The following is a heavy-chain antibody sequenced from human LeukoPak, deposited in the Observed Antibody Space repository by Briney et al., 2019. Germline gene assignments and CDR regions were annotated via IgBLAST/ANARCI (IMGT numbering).Heavy chain of an antibody. V-gene: IGHV3-48*04. CDR1: GFTFSGYS. CDR3: ARDWRGLLIHRRGFDY. D-gene: IGHD3-3*01. Sequence: TGGSLRLSCAASGFTFSGYSMNWVRQAPGKGLEWVSYISSRGTTIYYADSVKGRFTISRDNAKNSLFLQMNSLRAEDTAVYYCARDWRGLLIHRRGFDYWGQGTLVTVSS. J-gene: IGHJ4*02. CDR2: ISSRGTTI.